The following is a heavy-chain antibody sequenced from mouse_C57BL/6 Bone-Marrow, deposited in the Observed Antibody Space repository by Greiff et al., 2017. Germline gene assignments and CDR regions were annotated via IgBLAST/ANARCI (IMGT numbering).Heavy chain of an antibody. V-gene: IGHV5-15*01. CDR3: ARHDQYYFDY. Sequence: DVKLEESGGGLVQPGGSLKLSCAASGFTFSDYGMAWVRQAPRKGPEWVAFISNLAYSIYYADTVKGRFTISRENAKNTLYLEMSSLRSEDTAMYYCARHDQYYFDYWGQGTTLTVSS. J-gene: IGHJ2*01. CDR1: GFTFSDYG. CDR2: ISNLAYSI.